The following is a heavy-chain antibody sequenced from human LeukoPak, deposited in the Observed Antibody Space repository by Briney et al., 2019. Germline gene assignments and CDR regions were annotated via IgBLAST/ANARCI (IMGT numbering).Heavy chain of an antibody. D-gene: IGHD4-11*01. CDR1: GFTFSSYG. J-gene: IGHJ4*02. Sequence: GGSLRLSCAASGFTFSSYGMHWVRQAPGKGLEWVAFIRYDGSNKYYADSVKGRFTISRDKAKNSLYLQMNSLRAEDTAVYYCARDLTTVTTAVFAYWGQGTLVTVSS. V-gene: IGHV3-30*02. CDR2: IRYDGSNK. CDR3: ARDLTTVTTAVFAY.